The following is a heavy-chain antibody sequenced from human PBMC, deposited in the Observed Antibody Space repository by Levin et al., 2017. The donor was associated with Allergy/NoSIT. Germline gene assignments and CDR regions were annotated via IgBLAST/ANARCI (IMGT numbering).Heavy chain of an antibody. CDR3: AKGGSFDS. CDR1: GFIFRDYG. CDR2: ITSDESHK. J-gene: IGHJ4*02. V-gene: IGHV3-30*18. Sequence: GGSLRLSCAASGFIFRDYGVHWVRQAPGKGLEWVALITSDESHKFYADSVKGRFTISRDNSKNTLYLQMNSLAVEDTAVYFCAKGGSFDSWGQGTLVTVSS.